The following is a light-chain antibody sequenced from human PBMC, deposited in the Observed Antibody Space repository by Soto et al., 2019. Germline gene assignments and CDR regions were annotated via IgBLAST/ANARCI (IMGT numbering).Light chain of an antibody. CDR2: GAS. Sequence: EIVMTQSPATLSVSPGERATLSCWASQPISNDLAWYQQKPGQTPRLLIYGASTRVTGIPARFSGSGSGTEFTLTISSLPSEDFAVYYCQQYNKRPPWTFGQGTKVDIK. CDR1: QPISND. V-gene: IGKV3-15*01. CDR3: QQYNKRPPWT. J-gene: IGKJ1*01.